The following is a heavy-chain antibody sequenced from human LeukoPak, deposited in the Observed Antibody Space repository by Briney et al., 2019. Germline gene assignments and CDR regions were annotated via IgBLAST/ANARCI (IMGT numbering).Heavy chain of an antibody. J-gene: IGHJ4*02. D-gene: IGHD3-22*01. CDR3: AKDRDSYGYYPYYFDY. V-gene: IGHV3-53*05. CDR2: IYSGGST. Sequence: GGSLRLSCAASGFTVSSNYMSWVRQAPGKGLEWVSVIYSGGSTYYADSVKGRFTISRDNSKNTLYLQMNSLRAEDTAVYYCAKDRDSYGYYPYYFDYWGQGTLVTVSS. CDR1: GFTVSSNY.